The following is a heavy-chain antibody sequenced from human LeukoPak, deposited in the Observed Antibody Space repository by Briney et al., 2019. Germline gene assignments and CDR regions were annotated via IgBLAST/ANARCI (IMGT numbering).Heavy chain of an antibody. CDR2: INWNGGST. CDR3: ASNYGDSVAY. CDR1: GFTFDDYD. Sequence: PGGSLRLSCAASGFTFDDYDMSWVRQAPGKGLEWVSDINWNGGSTGYADSVKGRFTISRDNAKNSLYLQMSSLRAEDTAVYYCASNYGDSVAYWSQGTLVTVSS. J-gene: IGHJ4*02. V-gene: IGHV3-20*04. D-gene: IGHD4-17*01.